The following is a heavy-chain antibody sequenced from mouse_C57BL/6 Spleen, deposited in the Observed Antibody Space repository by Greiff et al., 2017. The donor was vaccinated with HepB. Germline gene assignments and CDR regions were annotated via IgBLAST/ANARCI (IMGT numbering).Heavy chain of an antibody. CDR3: AREITTVVEGYFDV. V-gene: IGHV5-17*01. CDR1: GFTFSDYG. Sequence: EVKVVESGGGLVKPGGSLKLSCAASGFTFSDYGMHWVRQAPEKGLEWVAYISSGSSTIYYADTVKGRFTISRDNAKNTLFLQMTSLRSEDTAMYYCAREITTVVEGYFDVWGTGTTVTVSS. D-gene: IGHD1-1*01. CDR2: ISSGSSTI. J-gene: IGHJ1*03.